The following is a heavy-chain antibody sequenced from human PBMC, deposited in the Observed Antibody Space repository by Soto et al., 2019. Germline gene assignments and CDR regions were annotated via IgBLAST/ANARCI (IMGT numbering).Heavy chain of an antibody. CDR2: ISGSGGST. CDR3: AKAQIEYSSSLGWDY. J-gene: IGHJ4*02. V-gene: IGHV3-23*01. Sequence: PGGSLRLSCAASGFTFSSYAMSWVRQAPGKGLEWVSAISGSGGSTYYADSVKGRFTISRDNSKNTLYLQMNSLRAEDTAVYYCAKAQIEYSSSLGWDYWGQGTLVTVSS. D-gene: IGHD6-6*01. CDR1: GFTFSSYA.